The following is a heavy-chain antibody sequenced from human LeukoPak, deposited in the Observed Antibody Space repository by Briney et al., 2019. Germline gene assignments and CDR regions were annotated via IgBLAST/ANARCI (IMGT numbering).Heavy chain of an antibody. V-gene: IGHV4-38-2*02. D-gene: IGHD1-26*01. Sequence: SETLSLTCTVSGYSISSGYYWGWIRPPPGKGLEWIGSIYHSGSTYYNPSLKSRVTISVDTSKNQFSLKPSSVTAADTAVYYCARDPLGATIDYWGQGTLVTVSS. CDR1: GYSISSGYY. CDR2: IYHSGST. J-gene: IGHJ4*02. CDR3: ARDPLGATIDY.